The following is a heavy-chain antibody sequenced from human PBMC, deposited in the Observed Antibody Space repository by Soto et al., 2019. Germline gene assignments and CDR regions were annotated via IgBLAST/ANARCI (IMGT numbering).Heavy chain of an antibody. CDR1: GGTFSSYA. Sequence: QVQLVQSGAEVKKPGSSVKVSCKASGGTFSSYAISWVRQAPGQGLEWMGGIIPIFGTANYAQKFQGRVTITADESTGRADMELSSLGSEDTAVFYCARVGNAVGFGEPFFDYLGQGTLVPVSS. CDR2: IIPIFGTA. V-gene: IGHV1-69*01. CDR3: ARVGNAVGFGEPFFDY. J-gene: IGHJ4*02. D-gene: IGHD3-10*01.